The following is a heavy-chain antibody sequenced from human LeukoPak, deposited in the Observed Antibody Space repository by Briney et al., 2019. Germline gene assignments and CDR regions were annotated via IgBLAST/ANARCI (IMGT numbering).Heavy chain of an antibody. Sequence: SVKVSCKASGGTFSSYAISWVRQAPGQGREWMGRIIPIFGTANYAQKFQGRVTSTTDETTRTAYMELSSMTSEDTAVYYCARASPDRGVDYWGQGTLVTVSS. CDR3: ARASPDRGVDY. D-gene: IGHD1-14*01. V-gene: IGHV1-69*05. CDR1: GGTFSSYA. J-gene: IGHJ4*02. CDR2: IIPIFGTA.